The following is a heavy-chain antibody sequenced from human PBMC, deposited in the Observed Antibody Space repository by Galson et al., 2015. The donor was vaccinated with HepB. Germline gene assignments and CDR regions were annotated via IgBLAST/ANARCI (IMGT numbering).Heavy chain of an antibody. CDR3: ARERGDYYDSSGGDAFDI. Sequence: SLRLSCAASGFTFSSYAMSWVRQAPGKGLEWVSVIYSGGSTYYADSVKGRFTISRDNSKNTLYLQMNSLRAEDTAVYYCARERGDYYDSSGGDAFDIWGQGTMATVSS. D-gene: IGHD3-22*01. V-gene: IGHV3-66*02. CDR2: IYSGGST. CDR1: GFTFSSYA. J-gene: IGHJ3*02.